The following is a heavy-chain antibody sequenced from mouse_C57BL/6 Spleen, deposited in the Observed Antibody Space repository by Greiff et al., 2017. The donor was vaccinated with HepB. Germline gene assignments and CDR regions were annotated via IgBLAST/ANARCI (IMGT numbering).Heavy chain of an antibody. CDR2: ISSGSSTI. Sequence: EVMLVESGGGLVKPGGSLKLSCAASGFTFSDYGMHWVRQAPEKGLEWVAYISSGSSTIYYADTVKGRFTISRDNAKNTLFLQMTSLRSEDTAMYYCARPGDYYYGSRNAMDYWGQGTSVTVSS. CDR1: GFTFSDYG. CDR3: ARPGDYYYGSRNAMDY. J-gene: IGHJ4*01. V-gene: IGHV5-17*01. D-gene: IGHD1-1*01.